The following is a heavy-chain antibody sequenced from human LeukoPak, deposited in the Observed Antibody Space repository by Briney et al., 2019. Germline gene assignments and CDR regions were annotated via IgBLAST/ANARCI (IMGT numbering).Heavy chain of an antibody. CDR1: GFTFSSYG. CDR3: ARDRSSGWYEGAY. Sequence: PGGSLRLSCAASGFTFSSYGMHWVRQAPGKGLEWVAVIWYDGSNKYYADSVKGRFTISRDNSKNTLYLQMNSLRAEDTAVYYCARDRSSGWYEGAYWGQGTLVTVSS. CDR2: IWYDGSNK. J-gene: IGHJ4*02. V-gene: IGHV3-33*01. D-gene: IGHD6-19*01.